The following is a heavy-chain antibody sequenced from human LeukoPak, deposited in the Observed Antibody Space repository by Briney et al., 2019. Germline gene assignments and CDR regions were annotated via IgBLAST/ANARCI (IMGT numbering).Heavy chain of an antibody. CDR2: VSYDGSNK. CDR1: GFTFSNYA. Sequence: PGGSLRLSCAASGFTFSNYAMHWVRQAPGKGLEWVAVVSYDGSNKYYADSVKGRFTISRDNSKNTLYLRMNGLRAEDAAVYYCARDSPHSYGGDDAFDIWGQGTMVTVSS. CDR3: ARDSPHSYGGDDAFDI. J-gene: IGHJ3*02. D-gene: IGHD5-18*01. V-gene: IGHV3-30-3*01.